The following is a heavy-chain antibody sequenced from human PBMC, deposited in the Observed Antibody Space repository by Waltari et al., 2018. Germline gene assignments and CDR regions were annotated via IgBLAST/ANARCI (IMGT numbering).Heavy chain of an antibody. J-gene: IGHJ2*01. D-gene: IGHD6-13*01. CDR3: ASGLAAAGPYWYFDL. CDR1: GGYFSGYY. CDR2: INPSGST. V-gene: IGHV4-34*01. Sequence: QVQLQQWGAGLLKPSETLSLTCAVYGGYFSGYYWSWIRPPPRKWLEWIGEINPSGSTNYNPSLKSRVTISVDTSKNQFSLKLSSVTAADTAVYYCASGLAAAGPYWYFDLWGRGTLVTVSS.